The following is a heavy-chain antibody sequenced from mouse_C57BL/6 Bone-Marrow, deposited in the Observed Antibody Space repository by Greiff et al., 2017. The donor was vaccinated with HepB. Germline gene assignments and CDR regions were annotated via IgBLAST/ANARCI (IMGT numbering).Heavy chain of an antibody. CDR2: IDPSDSYT. CDR3: ALYLRGFAY. D-gene: IGHD2-1*01. V-gene: IGHV1-59*01. J-gene: IGHJ3*01. Sequence: QVQLKQPGAELVRPGTSVKLSCKASGYTFTSYWMHWVKQRPGQGLEWIGVIDPSDSYTNYNQKFKGKATLTVDTSSSTAYMQLSSLTSEDSAVYYCALYLRGFAYWGQGTLVTVSA. CDR1: GYTFTSYW.